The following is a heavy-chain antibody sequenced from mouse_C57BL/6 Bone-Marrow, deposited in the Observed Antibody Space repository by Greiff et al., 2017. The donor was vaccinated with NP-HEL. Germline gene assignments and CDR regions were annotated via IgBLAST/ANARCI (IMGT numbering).Heavy chain of an antibody. D-gene: IGHD2-2*01. CDR2: IHPNSGST. V-gene: IGHV1-64*01. J-gene: IGHJ2*01. CDR1: GYTFTSYW. CDR3: ARGGTTVTRRECYFDY. Sequence: VQLQQPGAELVKPGASVKLSCKASGYTFTSYWMHWVKQRPGQGLEWIGMIHPNSGSTNYNEKFKSKATLTVDKSSSTAYMQLSSLTSEDSAVEDCARGGTTVTRRECYFDYWGQGTTLTVSS.